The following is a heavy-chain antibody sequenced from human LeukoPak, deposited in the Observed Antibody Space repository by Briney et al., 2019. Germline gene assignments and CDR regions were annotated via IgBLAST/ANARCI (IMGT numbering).Heavy chain of an antibody. CDR3: AREEGRVGADYPTWFDR. D-gene: IGHD1-26*01. CDR2: INPNSGGT. J-gene: IGHJ5*02. Sequence: ASVKVSCKASGYTFTSYDINWVRQATGQGLEWMGWINPNSGGTNYAQKFQGRVTMTRDTSISTAYMELSRLRSDDTAVYYCAREEGRVGADYPTWFDRWGQGTLVTVSS. CDR1: GYTFTSYD. V-gene: IGHV1-2*02.